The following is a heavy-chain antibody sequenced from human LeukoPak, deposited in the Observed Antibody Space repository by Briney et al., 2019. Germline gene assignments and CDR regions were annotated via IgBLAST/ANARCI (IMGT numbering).Heavy chain of an antibody. CDR1: GFTFSSYA. CDR2: ISGSGGST. D-gene: IGHD2-15*01. J-gene: IGHJ4*02. Sequence: SGGSLRLSCAASGFTFSSYAMSWVRQAPGKGLEWVSAISGSGGSTYYADSVKGRFTISRDNSKNTLYLQMNSLRAEDTAVYYCPVVAAWGYYFDYWGQGTLVTVSS. V-gene: IGHV3-23*01. CDR3: PVVAAWGYYFDY.